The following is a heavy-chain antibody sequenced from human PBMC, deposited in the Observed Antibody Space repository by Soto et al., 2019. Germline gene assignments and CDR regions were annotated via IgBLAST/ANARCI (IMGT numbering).Heavy chain of an antibody. CDR1: VFSLSTSGVG. CDR2: IYWDDDK. D-gene: IGHD3-9*01. J-gene: IGHJ4*02. V-gene: IGHV2-5*02. Sequence: QITLKESGPTLVKPTQTLTLTCTFTVFSLSTSGVGVGWIRQPTGKALEWLALIYWDDDKRYSPSLKSRLTRPKDTSKNQVVLTMTNMDPVDTATYYCAHKDHMTGFRDYWGQGTLVTVSS. CDR3: AHKDHMTGFRDY.